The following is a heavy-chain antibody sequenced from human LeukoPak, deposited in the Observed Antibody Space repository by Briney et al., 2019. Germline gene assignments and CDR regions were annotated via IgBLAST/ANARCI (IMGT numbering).Heavy chain of an antibody. CDR1: GGSISSYY. CDR3: ARAPSYPGYYYYYMDV. Sequence: SETLSLTCTVSGGSISSYYWSWIRQPPGKGLEWIGYIYYSGSTNYNPSLRSRVTISVDTSKNQFSLKLSSVTAADTAVYYCARAPSYPGYYYYYMDVWGKGTTVTVSS. J-gene: IGHJ6*03. CDR2: IYYSGST. V-gene: IGHV4-59*01. D-gene: IGHD3-10*01.